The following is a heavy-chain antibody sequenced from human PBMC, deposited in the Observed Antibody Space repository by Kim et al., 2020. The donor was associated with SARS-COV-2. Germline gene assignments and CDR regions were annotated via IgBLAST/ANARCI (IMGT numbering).Heavy chain of an antibody. Sequence: GGSLRLSCAASGFTFSSYDMHWVRQATGKGLEWVSAIGTAGDTYYPGSVKGRFTISRENAKNSLYLQMNSLRAGDTAVYYCARGGRYSGSYYPHDAFDIWGQGTMVTVSS. V-gene: IGHV3-13*01. CDR3: ARGGRYSGSYYPHDAFDI. J-gene: IGHJ3*02. D-gene: IGHD1-26*01. CDR1: GFTFSSYD. CDR2: IGTAGDT.